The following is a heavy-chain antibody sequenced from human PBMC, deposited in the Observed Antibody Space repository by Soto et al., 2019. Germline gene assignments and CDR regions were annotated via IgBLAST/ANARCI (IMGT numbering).Heavy chain of an antibody. J-gene: IGHJ6*02. CDR2: IIPIFGTA. D-gene: IGHD1-26*01. CDR1: GGTFSSYA. CDR3: AREGGGYPGYYYYGMDV. Sequence: QVQLVQSGAEVKKPGSSVKVSCKASGGTFSSYAISWVRQAPGQGLEWMGGIIPIFGTANYAQKFQGRVTITADESTSTAYMELSSLRSEDTAVYYCAREGGGYPGYYYYGMDVWGQGTTVTVSS. V-gene: IGHV1-69*12.